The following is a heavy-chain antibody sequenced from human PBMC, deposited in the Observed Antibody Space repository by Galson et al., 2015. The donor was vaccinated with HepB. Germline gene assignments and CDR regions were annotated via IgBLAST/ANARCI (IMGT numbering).Heavy chain of an antibody. J-gene: IGHJ6*02. V-gene: IGHV1-69*06. Sequence: SVKVSCKASGGTFSSYAISWVRQAPGQGLEWMGGIIPIFGTANYAQKFQGRVTITADKSTSTAYMELSSLRSEDTVVYYCARASSRAGWELLFGDYYYGMDVWGQGTTVTVSS. D-gene: IGHD1-26*01. CDR1: GGTFSSYA. CDR2: IIPIFGTA. CDR3: ARASSRAGWELLFGDYYYGMDV.